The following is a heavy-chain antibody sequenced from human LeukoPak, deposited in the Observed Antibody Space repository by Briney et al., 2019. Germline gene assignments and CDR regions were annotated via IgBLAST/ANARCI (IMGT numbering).Heavy chain of an antibody. CDR2: ISSSSSYI. CDR3: ARDRSSGWYLFDY. J-gene: IGHJ4*02. D-gene: IGHD6-19*01. V-gene: IGHV3-21*01. Sequence: GGSLRLSCAASGFTFSSYSMNWVRQAPGKGLEWVSSISSSSSYIYYADSVKGRFTISRDSAKNSLYLQMNSLRAEDTAVYYCARDRSSGWYLFDYWGQGTLVTVSS. CDR1: GFTFSSYS.